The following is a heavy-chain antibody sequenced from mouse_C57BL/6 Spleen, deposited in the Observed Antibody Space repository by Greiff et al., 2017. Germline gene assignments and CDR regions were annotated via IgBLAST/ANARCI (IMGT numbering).Heavy chain of an antibody. J-gene: IGHJ1*03. Sequence: QVQLQQPGAELVRPGSSVKLSCKASGYTFTSYWMDWVKQRPGQGLEWIGNIYPADSETHNNQKFKDKATMTVDKSSSTAYMQLSSLTSEDSAVYYIAREELTGSGYIDVWGTGTTVTVSS. CDR1: GYTFTSYW. V-gene: IGHV1-61*01. CDR2: IYPADSET. D-gene: IGHD4-1*01. CDR3: AREELTGSGYIDV.